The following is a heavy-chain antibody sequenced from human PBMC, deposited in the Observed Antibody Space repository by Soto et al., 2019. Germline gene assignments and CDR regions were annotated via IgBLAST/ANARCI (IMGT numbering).Heavy chain of an antibody. CDR1: GGSISRGGYY. D-gene: IGHD2-15*01. J-gene: IGHJ5*02. CDR3: ARDLKEYCSDGKCNWFDP. Sequence: ASETLSLTCTVSGGSISRGGYYWSWIRQHPGKGLEWIGYISYSGSTDYNPSLKSRVTISFDASKNQISLQVRSATAADAAVYYCARDLKEYCSDGKCNWFDPWGQGTLVTVSS. V-gene: IGHV4-61*08. CDR2: ISYSGST.